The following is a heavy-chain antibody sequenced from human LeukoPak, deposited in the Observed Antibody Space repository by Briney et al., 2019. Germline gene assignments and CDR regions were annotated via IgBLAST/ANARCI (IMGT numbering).Heavy chain of an antibody. CDR3: ARSATVTTGYFDY. CDR1: GGSISSSGHY. D-gene: IGHD4-17*01. Sequence: PSETLSLTCSVSGGSISSSGHYWGWLRQSPEKGLDWVGSIYSNGNTYYNPSVKSRVTISVDTYKNQFSLKLTSVTAAETAVYYCARSATVTTGYFDYWGQGALVTVSS. J-gene: IGHJ4*02. CDR2: IYSNGNT. V-gene: IGHV4-39*07.